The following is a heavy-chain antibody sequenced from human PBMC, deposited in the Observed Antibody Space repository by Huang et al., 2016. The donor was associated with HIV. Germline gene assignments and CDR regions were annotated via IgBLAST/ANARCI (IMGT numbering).Heavy chain of an antibody. Sequence: SVGSISSYYWSWIRQPAGKGLERIGRMYTSGSTNYNPSLKSRVTMSVDTSKNQFSLKLSTVTAADPAVYYCARGGELLWFGEPGGWFDPWGQGTLVTVSS. J-gene: IGHJ5*02. CDR3: ARGGELLWFGEPGGWFDP. D-gene: IGHD3-10*01. CDR2: MYTSGST. CDR1: VGSISSYY. V-gene: IGHV4-4*07.